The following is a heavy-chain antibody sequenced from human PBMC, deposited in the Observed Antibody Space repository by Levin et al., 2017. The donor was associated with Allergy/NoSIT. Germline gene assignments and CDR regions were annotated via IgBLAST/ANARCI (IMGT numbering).Heavy chain of an antibody. V-gene: IGHV3-11*05. Sequence: KSGGSLRLSCAASGFTFSDYYMSWIRQAPGKGLEWVSYISGRSTYTNNADSVKGRFTISRDNAKNSLYLQMNSLRAEDTAVYYCVRGLSAAMGDYWGQGTLVTVSS. CDR1: GFTFSDYY. CDR3: VRGLSAAMGDY. J-gene: IGHJ4*02. CDR2: ISGRSTYT. D-gene: IGHD5-18*01.